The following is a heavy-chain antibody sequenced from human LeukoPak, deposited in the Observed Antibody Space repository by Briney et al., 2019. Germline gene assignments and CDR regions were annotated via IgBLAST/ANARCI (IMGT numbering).Heavy chain of an antibody. Sequence: SETLSLTCAVYGGSFNAYYWSWIRQPPGKGLELIGEINHGGGTNYNPSLKNRVTISLDTSKNQFSLKLSSVTAADTAIYSCARGQERLGAFDIWGQGTMVTVSS. D-gene: IGHD1-26*01. CDR3: ARGQERLGAFDI. CDR1: GGSFNAYY. V-gene: IGHV4-34*01. CDR2: INHGGGT. J-gene: IGHJ3*02.